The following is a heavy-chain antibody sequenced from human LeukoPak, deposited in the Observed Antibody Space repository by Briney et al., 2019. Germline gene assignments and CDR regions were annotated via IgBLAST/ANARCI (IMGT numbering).Heavy chain of an antibody. CDR1: GYTFTSYA. J-gene: IGHJ6*02. V-gene: IGHV7-4-1*02. CDR3: ARDRGYSSGWFGEETYYGMDV. CDR2: INTNTGNS. D-gene: IGHD6-19*01. Sequence: ASVKVSCKASGYTFTSYAMNWVRQAPGQGLEWMGWINTNTGNSTYAQGFTGRIVFSLDTSVSTAYLQISSLKAEDTAVYYCARDRGYSSGWFGEETYYGMDVWGQGTTVTVSS.